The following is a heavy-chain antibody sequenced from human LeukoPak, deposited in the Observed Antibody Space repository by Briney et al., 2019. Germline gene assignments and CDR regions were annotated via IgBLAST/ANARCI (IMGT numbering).Heavy chain of an antibody. J-gene: IGHJ4*02. V-gene: IGHV1-18*01. D-gene: IGHD3-22*01. CDR3: ARGNTYYYDSSGYYYDY. CDR1: GYTFTSYG. CDR2: ISAYNGNT. Sequence: GASVKVSCKASGYTFTSYGISWVRQAPGQGLEWMGWISAYNGNTNYAQKLQGRVTMTTDTSTSTAYMELRSLRSDDTAVYYCARGNTYYYDSSGYYYDYWGQGTLVTVSS.